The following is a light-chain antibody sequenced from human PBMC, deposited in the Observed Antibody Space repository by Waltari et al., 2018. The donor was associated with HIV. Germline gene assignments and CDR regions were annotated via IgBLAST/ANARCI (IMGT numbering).Light chain of an antibody. J-gene: IGLJ2*01. V-gene: IGLV4-69*02. CDR3: QTWGAGIQV. CDR2: VNSDGSH. CDR1: SGHSTYA. Sequence: QLVLTQSPSASASLGASVKLTCSLSSGHSTYAIAWHQQQPAKGPRFLMKVNSDGSHNKRDGSPDRFSGPSSVAERYLTISSLQYDDEADYYCQTWGAGIQVFGGGTKLTVL.